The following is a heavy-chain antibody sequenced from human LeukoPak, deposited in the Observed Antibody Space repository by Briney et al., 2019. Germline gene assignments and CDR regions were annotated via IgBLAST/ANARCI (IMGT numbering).Heavy chain of an antibody. CDR1: GFTFSKYW. V-gene: IGHV3-74*01. CDR3: ARVESGSCSNTRCRNIDY. J-gene: IGHJ4*02. D-gene: IGHD2-2*01. Sequence: GGSLRLSCAGSGFTFSKYWLRWVRQAPGKGLVWVSRINTDGSDTSYADSVKGRFTISRDNAKNTLYLQMSSLRAEDTAVYYCARVESGSCSNTRCRNIDYWGQGTLVTVSS. CDR2: INTDGSDT.